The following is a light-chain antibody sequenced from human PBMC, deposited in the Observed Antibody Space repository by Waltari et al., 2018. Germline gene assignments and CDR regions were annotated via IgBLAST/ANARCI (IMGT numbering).Light chain of an antibody. CDR1: LSIDDS. J-gene: IGKJ2*01. Sequence: EIVMTQSPATLSVSRGGSATVPCRASLSIDDSLAWYQQKPGQPPRLLIHGASTRDTGIPVRFSGSGSGTDFTLTITGLQSEDFATYYCQQSDSFPYTFGQGTKVDIK. V-gene: IGKV3-15*01. CDR3: QQSDSFPYT. CDR2: GAS.